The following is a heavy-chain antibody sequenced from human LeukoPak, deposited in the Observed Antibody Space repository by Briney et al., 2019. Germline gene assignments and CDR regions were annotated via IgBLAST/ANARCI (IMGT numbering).Heavy chain of an antibody. CDR3: ARHEISSSWYPAFLDY. CDR1: GGSISSYY. Sequence: SETLSLTCSVSGGSISSYYWSWIRQPPGKGLEWIGYIYYNGRTNYNPSLKSRVTISVDTSKNQFSLKLSSVTAADTAMYYCARHEISSSWYPAFLDYWGQGTLVTVSS. D-gene: IGHD6-13*01. J-gene: IGHJ4*02. CDR2: IYYNGRT. V-gene: IGHV4-59*08.